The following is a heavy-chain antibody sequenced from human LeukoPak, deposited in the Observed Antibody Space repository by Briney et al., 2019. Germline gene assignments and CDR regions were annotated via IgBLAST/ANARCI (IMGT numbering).Heavy chain of an antibody. J-gene: IGHJ6*03. Sequence: SETLSPTCAVYIGSFSDFHWSWIRHPPGKGREWIAEINHSGSTNYNPSLKSRVTISVDTSKNQFSLKLSSVTAADTAMYYCARVRKSFSGRFFSYAYYYYMDVWGKGTTVTVSS. V-gene: IGHV4-34*01. CDR3: ARVRKSFSGRFFSYAYYYYMDV. CDR1: IGSFSDFH. CDR2: INHSGST. D-gene: IGHD1-26*01.